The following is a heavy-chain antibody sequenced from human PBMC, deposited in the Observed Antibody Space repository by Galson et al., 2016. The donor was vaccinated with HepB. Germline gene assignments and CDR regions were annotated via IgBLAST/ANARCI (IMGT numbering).Heavy chain of an antibody. CDR1: GFTFSSYT. CDR2: IDSRTPTT. V-gene: IGHV3-23*01. J-gene: IGHJ4*01. CDR3: VRGRYSSGLGDY. D-gene: IGHD6-19*01. Sequence: SLRLSCAASGFTFSSYTMNWVRQAPGKGLEWVATIDSRTPTTHYADSVRGRFTISRDNSKNTLALQMNSLRAEDTAVYYCVRGRYSSGLGDYWGHGTLVTVSS.